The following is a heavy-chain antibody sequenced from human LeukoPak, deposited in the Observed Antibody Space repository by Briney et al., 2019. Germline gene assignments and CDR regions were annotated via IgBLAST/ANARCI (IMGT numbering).Heavy chain of an antibody. Sequence: GGSPRLSCAASGFTFSSYWMSWVRQAPGKGLEWVANIKQDGSEKYYVDSVKGRFTISRDNAKNSLYLQMNSLRAEDTAVYYCARENTIFGVVINYWGQGTLVTVSS. V-gene: IGHV3-7*01. CDR3: ARENTIFGVVINY. CDR1: GFTFSSYW. D-gene: IGHD3-3*01. CDR2: IKQDGSEK. J-gene: IGHJ4*02.